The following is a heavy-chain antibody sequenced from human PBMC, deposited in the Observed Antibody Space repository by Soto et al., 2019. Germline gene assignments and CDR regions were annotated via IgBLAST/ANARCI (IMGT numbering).Heavy chain of an antibody. Sequence: EVQLVESGGGLVQPGGSLRLSCAASGFTFSMYWMHWVRQAPGKGLLWVSRINGDGTDTTYADSVKGRFTISRDNAKNTVYLQMSGLRAEDTAVYYCVREVGRGSSSYDLDYWGQETLVTVSS. J-gene: IGHJ4*02. CDR1: GFTFSMYW. D-gene: IGHD3-22*01. V-gene: IGHV3-74*03. CDR3: VREVGRGSSSYDLDY. CDR2: INGDGTDT.